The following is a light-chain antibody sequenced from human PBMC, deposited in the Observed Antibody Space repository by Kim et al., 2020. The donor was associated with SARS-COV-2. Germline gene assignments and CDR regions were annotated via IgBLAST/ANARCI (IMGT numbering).Light chain of an antibody. CDR2: DVN. CDR3: SSYTSSSTRV. CDR1: SSDVGGYNY. V-gene: IGLV2-14*03. Sequence: GQSITISCTVTSSDVGGYNYVSWYQQHPGKAPKLMIYDVNSRPSGVSNRFSGSKSGNTASLTISGLQAEDEANYYCSSYTSSSTRVFGGGTQLTVL. J-gene: IGLJ3*02.